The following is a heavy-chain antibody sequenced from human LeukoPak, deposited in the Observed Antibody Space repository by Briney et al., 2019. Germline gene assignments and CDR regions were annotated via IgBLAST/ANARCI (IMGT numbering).Heavy chain of an antibody. Sequence: PGGSLRLSXAASGFTFSSYSMNWVRQAPGKGLEWVSSISSSSSYIYYADSVKGRFTISRDNAKNSLYLQMNSLRAEDTAVYYCARGGGITGTYYFDYWGQGTLVTVSS. CDR2: ISSSSSYI. D-gene: IGHD1-7*01. J-gene: IGHJ4*02. CDR1: GFTFSSYS. CDR3: ARGGGITGTYYFDY. V-gene: IGHV3-21*01.